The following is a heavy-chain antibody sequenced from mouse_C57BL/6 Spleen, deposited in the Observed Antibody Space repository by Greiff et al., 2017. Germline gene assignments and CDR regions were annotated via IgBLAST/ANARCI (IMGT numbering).Heavy chain of an antibody. CDR3: ANYDLYWYFDV. V-gene: IGHV1-82*01. D-gene: IGHD2-4*01. CDR1: GYAFSSSW. J-gene: IGHJ1*03. Sequence: QVQLQQSGPELVKPGASVKISCKASGYAFSSSWMNWVKQRPGKGLEWIGRIYPGDGDTNYNGKFKGKATLTADKSSSTAYMQLSSLTSEDSAVYFCANYDLYWYFDVWGTGTTVTVSS. CDR2: IYPGDGDT.